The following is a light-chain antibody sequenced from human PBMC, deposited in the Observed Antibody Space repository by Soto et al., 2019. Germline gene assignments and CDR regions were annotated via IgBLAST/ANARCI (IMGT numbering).Light chain of an antibody. CDR2: APS. CDR1: QGISTY. Sequence: EIPMTQSPSSLSASVAERLTITCRASQGISTYLNWYQQKPGKAPKLLIYAPSTLQSGVPSRFSGSGSETDFTLTISSLQPEDFATYSCQQNYSATWTFGQGTKVDIK. V-gene: IGKV1-39*01. J-gene: IGKJ1*01. CDR3: QQNYSATWT.